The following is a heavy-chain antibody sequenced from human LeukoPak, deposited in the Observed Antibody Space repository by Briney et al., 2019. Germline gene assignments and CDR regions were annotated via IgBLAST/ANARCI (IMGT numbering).Heavy chain of an antibody. CDR1: GFTFSSYV. J-gene: IGHJ4*02. V-gene: IGHV3-23*01. CDR3: PKAHAIRPFDY. Sequence: PGGSLRLSCTASGFTFSSYVISWVRQAPGKGLEWVSAISDSGDGTYYADSVKGRFTISRDNSKNTLYLQMNGLGAEDTAVYYCPKAHAIRPFDYWGQGTLVTVSS. D-gene: IGHD5-12*01. CDR2: ISDSGDGT.